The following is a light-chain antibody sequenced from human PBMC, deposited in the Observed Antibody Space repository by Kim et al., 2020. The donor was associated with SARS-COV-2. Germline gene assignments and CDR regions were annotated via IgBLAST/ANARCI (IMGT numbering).Light chain of an antibody. CDR1: QGISNY. Sequence: ASVGDRVTITCRASQGISNYLAWYQQKPGKVPKLLIYAASTLQSGVPSRFSGSGSGADFTLTISSLQPEDVATYYCQKYNSAPRTFGQGTKVDIK. CDR2: AAS. CDR3: QKYNSAPRT. J-gene: IGKJ1*01. V-gene: IGKV1-27*01.